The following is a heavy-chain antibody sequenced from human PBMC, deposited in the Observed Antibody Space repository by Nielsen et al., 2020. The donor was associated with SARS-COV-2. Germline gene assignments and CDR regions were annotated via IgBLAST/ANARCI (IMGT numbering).Heavy chain of an antibody. CDR2: INPSGGST. CDR1: GYTFTGYY. CDR3: ASTWFGESAADY. V-gene: IGHV1-46*01. Sequence: ASVKVSCKASGYTFTGYYMHWVRQAPGQGLEWMGIINPSGGSTSYAQKFQGRVTMTRDTSTSTVYMELSSLRSEDTAVYYCASTWFGESAADYWGQGTLVTVSS. D-gene: IGHD3-10*01. J-gene: IGHJ4*02.